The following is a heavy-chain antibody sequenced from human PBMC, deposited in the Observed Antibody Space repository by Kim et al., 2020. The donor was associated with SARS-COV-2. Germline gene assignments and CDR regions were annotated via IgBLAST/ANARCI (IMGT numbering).Heavy chain of an antibody. Sequence: GESLKISCKGSGYSFTSYWIGWVRQMPGKGLEWMGIIYPGDSDTRYSPSFQGQVTISADKSISTAYLQWSSLKASDTAMYYCARLTSLGSSGWYALPSSLSAFDIWGQGTMVTVSS. V-gene: IGHV5-51*01. J-gene: IGHJ3*02. CDR2: IYPGDSDT. CDR1: GYSFTSYW. CDR3: ARLTSLGSSGWYALPSSLSAFDI. D-gene: IGHD6-19*01.